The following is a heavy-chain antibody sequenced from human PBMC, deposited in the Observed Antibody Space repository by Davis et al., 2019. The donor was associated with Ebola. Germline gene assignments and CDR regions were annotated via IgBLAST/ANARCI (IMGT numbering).Heavy chain of an antibody. CDR1: GYTFTSYG. CDR2: ISAYNGNT. V-gene: IGHV1-18*01. Sequence: ASVKVSCKASGYTFTSYGISWVRQAPGQGLEWMGWISAYNGNTNYAQKLQGRVTMTTDTSTSTAYLELSSLRSEDTAVYYCATASSDYHYYYAMDVWGQGTTVTVSS. D-gene: IGHD3-22*01. CDR3: ATASSDYHYYYAMDV. J-gene: IGHJ6*02.